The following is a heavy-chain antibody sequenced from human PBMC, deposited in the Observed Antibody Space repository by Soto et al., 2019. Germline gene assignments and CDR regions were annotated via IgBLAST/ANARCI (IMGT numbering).Heavy chain of an antibody. CDR2: IIAIFGTA. CDR3: ARERQLCYYDSSGYCIQYNWFDP. J-gene: IGHJ5*02. Sequence: QVQLVQSGAEVKKPGSSVKVSCKASGGTFSSYAISWVRQAPGQGLEWMGGIIAIFGTANYAQKFQGRATITADESTSTAYMELSSLRSEDTAVYYCARERQLCYYDSSGYCIQYNWFDPWGQGTLVTVSS. V-gene: IGHV1-69*01. CDR1: GGTFSSYA. D-gene: IGHD3-22*01.